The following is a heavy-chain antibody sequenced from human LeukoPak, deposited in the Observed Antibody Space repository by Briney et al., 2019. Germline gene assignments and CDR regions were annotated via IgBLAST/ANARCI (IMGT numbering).Heavy chain of an antibody. V-gene: IGHV3-30*03. CDR1: GFTFSSYG. Sequence: GGSLRLSCAASGFTFSSYGMHWVRQAPGKGLEWVAVISYDGNNKNYTGSVKGRFTISRDNSKNTLYLQMNSLRTDDTAVYYCARDNNGDYWGQGTLVTVSS. J-gene: IGHJ4*02. D-gene: IGHD2-8*01. CDR2: ISYDGNNK. CDR3: ARDNNGDY.